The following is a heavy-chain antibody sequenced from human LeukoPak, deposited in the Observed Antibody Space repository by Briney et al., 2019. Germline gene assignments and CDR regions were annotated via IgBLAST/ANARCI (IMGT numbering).Heavy chain of an antibody. J-gene: IGHJ6*03. CDR3: ARFAAGGSYYYYMDV. D-gene: IGHD6-25*01. V-gene: IGHV3-48*01. Sequence: GGSLRLSCAASGFTFSSYGMNWVRQPPGKGLEWVSNIGTSSTTIYYADSVKGRFTISRDNAKNSLYLQMNSLRADDTAVYYCARFAAGGSYYYYMDVWGKGTTVTVSS. CDR2: IGTSSTTI. CDR1: GFTFSSYG.